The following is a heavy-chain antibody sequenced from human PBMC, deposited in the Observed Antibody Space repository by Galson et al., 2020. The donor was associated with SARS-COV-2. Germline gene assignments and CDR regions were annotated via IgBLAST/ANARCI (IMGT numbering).Heavy chain of an antibody. CDR3: ARIPHYYYYYGMDV. V-gene: IGHV2-70*11. CDR2: IDWDDDK. J-gene: IGHJ6*02. CDR1: GFSLSTSGMC. Sequence: SGPTLVKPTQTLTLTCTFSGFSLSTSGMCVSWIRQPPGKALEWLARIDWDDDKYYSTSLKTRLTISKDTSKNQVVLTMTNMDPVDTATYYCARIPHYYYYYGMDVWGQGTTVTVSS.